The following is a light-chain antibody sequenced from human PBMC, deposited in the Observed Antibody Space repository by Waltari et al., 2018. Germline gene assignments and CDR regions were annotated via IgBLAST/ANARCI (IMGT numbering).Light chain of an antibody. CDR2: EVS. J-gene: IGLJ2*01. CDR1: MRDVGGYNL. Sequence: HSALTQPASVSRSPGQSITISCTGTMRDVGGYNLVSWYQQHPGKAPKLMIYEVSKRPSGVSNRFSGSKSGNTASLTISGLQAEDEADYYCCSYAGSSTFVVFGGGTKLTVL. V-gene: IGLV2-23*02. CDR3: CSYAGSSTFVV.